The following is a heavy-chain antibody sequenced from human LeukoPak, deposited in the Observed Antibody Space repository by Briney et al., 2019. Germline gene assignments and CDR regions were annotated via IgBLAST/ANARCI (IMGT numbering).Heavy chain of an antibody. V-gene: IGHV3-48*01. CDR3: ARDERGSGDL. J-gene: IGHJ4*02. Sequence: GGSLRLSCAASGFTFSTYTMSWVRQAPGKGLEWVSYITSSSSTIYYADSVKGRFTISRDNAKNSLYLQMNSLRAEDTAVYYCARDERGSGDLWGQGTLVTVSS. CDR1: GFTFSTYT. CDR2: ITSSSSTI. D-gene: IGHD3-22*01.